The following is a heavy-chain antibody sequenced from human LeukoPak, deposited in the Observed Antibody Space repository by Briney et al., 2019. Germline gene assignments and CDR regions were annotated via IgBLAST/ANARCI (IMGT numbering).Heavy chain of an antibody. CDR3: AKSGGDIPIYFDY. D-gene: IGHD2-21*02. J-gene: IGHJ4*02. CDR2: ISGSGGST. V-gene: IGHV3-23*01. Sequence: GGSLRLSCTASGFTFSSYAMSWVRQAPGKGLEWVSAISGSGGSTYYADSVKGRFTISRDNSKNTLYLQMNSLRAEDTAVYYCAKSGGDIPIYFDYWGQGTLVTVSS. CDR1: GFTFSSYA.